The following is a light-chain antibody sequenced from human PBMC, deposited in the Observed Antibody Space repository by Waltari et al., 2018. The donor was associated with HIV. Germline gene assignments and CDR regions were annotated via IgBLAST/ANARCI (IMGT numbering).Light chain of an antibody. CDR1: SSDIGGYNY. V-gene: IGLV2-8*01. CDR3: SSFAPTNKFYGL. CDR2: EVT. Sequence: QSTLTQPPSASGSPGQSVTISCTGTSSDIGGYNYVSWYQQHPGKAPKLIMTEVTKRPWGGPERFSGSKSGNTASLTVSGLQADDEALYYCSSFAPTNKFYGLFGVGTTLTVL. J-gene: IGLJ2*01.